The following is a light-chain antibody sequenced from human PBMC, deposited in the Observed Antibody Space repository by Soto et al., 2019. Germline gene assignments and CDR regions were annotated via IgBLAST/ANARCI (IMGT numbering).Light chain of an antibody. CDR3: QQRISAPLT. J-gene: IGKJ4*01. CDR1: QSISSY. Sequence: DIQMTQSPSSLSASVGDRVTITCRASQSISSYLNWYQQKPGKAPKLLIYAASSMQTGVPSRFSGSGSGTDFTLTIAGLQPEDSASYFCQQRISAPLTCGGGTKVEIK. V-gene: IGKV1-39*01. CDR2: AAS.